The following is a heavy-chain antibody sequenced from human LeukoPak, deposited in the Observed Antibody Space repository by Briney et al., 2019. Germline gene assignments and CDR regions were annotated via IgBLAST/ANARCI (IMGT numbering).Heavy chain of an antibody. CDR1: GFTFSSYA. D-gene: IGHD6-19*01. CDR3: AKDSTGSGWRYFDY. CDR2: ISGSGGST. V-gene: IGHV3-23*01. J-gene: IGHJ4*02. Sequence: GGSLRLSCAASGFTFSSYAMSWVRQAPGKGLEWVSAISGSGGSTYYADSVKGRFTISRDNSKNTLYLQMNSLRAEDTAVYYCAKDSTGSGWRYFDYWGQGTLVTVSP.